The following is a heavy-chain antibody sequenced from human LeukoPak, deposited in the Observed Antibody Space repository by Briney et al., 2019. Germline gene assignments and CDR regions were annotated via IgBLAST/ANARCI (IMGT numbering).Heavy chain of an antibody. J-gene: IGHJ6*02. CDR2: INSDGSST. CDR1: GFTFSSYW. CDR3: AREGDCSSTSCLRDYYGMDV. Sequence: GGSLRLSCAASGFTFSSYWMHWVRQAPGKGLVWVSRINSDGSSTSCADSVKGRFTISRDNAKNTLYLQMNSLRAEDTAVYYCAREGDCSSTSCLRDYYGMDVWGQGTTVTVSS. D-gene: IGHD2-2*01. V-gene: IGHV3-74*01.